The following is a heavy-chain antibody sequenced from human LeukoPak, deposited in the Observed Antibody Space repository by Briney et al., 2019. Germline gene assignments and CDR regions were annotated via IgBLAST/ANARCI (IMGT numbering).Heavy chain of an antibody. Sequence: ASVNVSCKASGYTFTGYYVHWVRQAPGQGLEWMGRISPNSGDTNYAQKFQGRVTMTRDTSSSTAYMELSRLRSDDTAVYYCARSGVDTYGLQASGDFDYWGQGILVTVSS. D-gene: IGHD5-18*01. CDR2: ISPNSGDT. J-gene: IGHJ4*02. CDR1: GYTFTGYY. V-gene: IGHV1-2*06. CDR3: ARSGVDTYGLQASGDFDY.